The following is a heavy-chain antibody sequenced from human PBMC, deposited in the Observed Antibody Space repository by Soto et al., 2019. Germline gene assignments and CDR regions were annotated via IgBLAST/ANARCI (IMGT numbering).Heavy chain of an antibody. CDR3: ARDDGYCSSTSCYGNWFDP. V-gene: IGHV4-59*01. J-gene: IGHJ5*02. CDR2: IYYSGST. D-gene: IGHD2-2*03. CDR1: GGSISSYY. Sequence: PSETLSLTCTASGGSISSYYWSWIRQPPGKGLEWIGYIYYSGSTNYNPSLKSRVTISVDTSKNQFSLKLSSVTAADTAVYYCARDDGYCSSTSCYGNWFDPWGQGTLVTVSS.